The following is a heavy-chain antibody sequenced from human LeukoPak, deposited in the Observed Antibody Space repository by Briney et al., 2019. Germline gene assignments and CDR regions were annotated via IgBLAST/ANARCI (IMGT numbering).Heavy chain of an antibody. CDR1: GGSISSSNW. CDR3: ARGRLRYYFDY. D-gene: IGHD4-17*01. J-gene: IGHJ4*02. V-gene: IGHV4-4*02. CDR2: IYHSGST. Sequence: SGTLSLTCAVSGGSISSSNWWSWVRQPPGKGLEWIGEIYHSGSTNYNPSLKSRVTISVDTSKNQFSLKLSSVTAADTAVYYCARGRLRYYFDYWGQGTLVTVSS.